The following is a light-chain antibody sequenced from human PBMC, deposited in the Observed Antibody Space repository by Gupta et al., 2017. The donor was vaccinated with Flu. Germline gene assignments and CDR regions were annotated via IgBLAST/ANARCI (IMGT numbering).Light chain of an antibody. J-gene: IGLJ2*01. CDR2: DVN. CDR3: SSYTSRNTLV. CDR1: SSDVGDFNY. Sequence: QSALTQPASVSGSPGQSITISCTGSSSDVGDFNYVSWYQQHPGKVPKLLIYDVNYRPSGVSTLFSGAKSDNTASLTISGLQPEDEADYYCSSYTSRNTLVFAGGTKLTVL. V-gene: IGLV2-14*01.